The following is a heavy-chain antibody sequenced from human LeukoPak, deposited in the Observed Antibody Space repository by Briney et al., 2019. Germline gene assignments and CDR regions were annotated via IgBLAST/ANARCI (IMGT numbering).Heavy chain of an antibody. J-gene: IGHJ4*02. V-gene: IGHV1-46*01. CDR2: INPSDGDR. D-gene: IGHD3-10*01. CDR1: GYTFITYK. Sequence: GASVKVSCKASGYTFITYKMHWVRQAPGQGLEWMGIINPSDGDRRNAQKFQGRVTMTRDMSTSTVYMELSSLRSEDTAVYYCAKDGGSYSADYWGQGTLVAVSS. CDR3: AKDGGSYSADY.